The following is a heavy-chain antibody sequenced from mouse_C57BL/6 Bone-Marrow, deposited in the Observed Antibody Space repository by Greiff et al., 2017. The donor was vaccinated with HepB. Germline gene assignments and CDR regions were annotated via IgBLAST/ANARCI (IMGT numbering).Heavy chain of an antibody. Sequence: QVQLQQSGAELARPGASVKLSCKASGYTFTSYGISWVKQRTGQGLEWIGEIYPRSGNTYYNEKFKGKATLTADKSSSTAYMELSSLTNEDSAVYYCTREGPNWVYWYFDVWGTGTTVTVSS. CDR1: GYTFTSYG. V-gene: IGHV1-81*01. D-gene: IGHD4-1*01. CDR2: IYPRSGNT. CDR3: TREGPNWVYWYFDV. J-gene: IGHJ1*03.